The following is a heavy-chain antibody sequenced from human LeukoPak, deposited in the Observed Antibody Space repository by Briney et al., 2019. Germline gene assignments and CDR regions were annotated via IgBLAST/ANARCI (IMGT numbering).Heavy chain of an antibody. CDR3: VRGSLASGVVVYYYYYLDV. CDR2: ISASRGIT. D-gene: IGHD3-3*01. V-gene: IGHV3-48*01. CDR1: GFTYSSYT. Sequence: GGSLRLSCAASGFTYSSYTMNWVRQAPGMGLEWLSYISASRGITYYADSVKGRFTISRDNAKNSLYLQMNSLRAEDTAVYYCVRGSLASGVVVYYYYYLDVWGKGTTVTVSS. J-gene: IGHJ6*03.